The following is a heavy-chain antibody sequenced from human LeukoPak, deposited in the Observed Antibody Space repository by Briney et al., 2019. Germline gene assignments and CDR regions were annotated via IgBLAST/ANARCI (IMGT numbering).Heavy chain of an antibody. CDR2: INKDESAR. CDR3: ARGGYYTFDS. J-gene: IGHJ4*02. V-gene: IGHV3-7*01. CDR1: GFSFRDYW. D-gene: IGHD3-3*01. Sequence: GGSLRLSCAASGFSFRDYWMNWVRQAPGKGLEWVASINKDESARYYVDSVKGRFTISRDNAKNSLYLQMNSLRVKDTAVYFCARGGYYTFDSWGQGTLVTVSS.